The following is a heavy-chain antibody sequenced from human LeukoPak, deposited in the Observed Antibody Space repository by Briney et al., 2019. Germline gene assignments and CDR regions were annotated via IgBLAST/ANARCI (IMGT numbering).Heavy chain of an antibody. Sequence: GGSLRLSCAASGFTVSSNYMSWVRQAPGKGLEWVSVIYSGGSTYYADSVKGRFTISRDNSKNTLYLQLNSLRAEDTAVYYCASLDHYCSSTSCYSSDYWGQGTLVTVSS. CDR2: IYSGGST. CDR3: ASLDHYCSSTSCYSSDY. J-gene: IGHJ4*02. V-gene: IGHV3-66*01. CDR1: GFTVSSNY. D-gene: IGHD2-2*01.